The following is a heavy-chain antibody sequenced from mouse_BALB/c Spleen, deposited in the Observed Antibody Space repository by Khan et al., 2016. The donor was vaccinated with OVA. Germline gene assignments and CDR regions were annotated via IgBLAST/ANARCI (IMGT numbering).Heavy chain of an antibody. J-gene: IGHJ2*01. CDR1: GYSITSDYA. D-gene: IGHD1-1*01. CDR3: ARSVTITTVVATDFDY. V-gene: IGHV3-2*02. CDR2: ISYSGCT. Sequence: EVQLQESGPGLVKPSQSLSLTCTVTGYSITSDYAWNWIRQFPGNKLEWMGYISYSGCTSYNPSLKSRISITRDTSKNQFFLQLNSVTTEDTATXYCARSVTITTVVATDFDYWGQGTTLTVSS.